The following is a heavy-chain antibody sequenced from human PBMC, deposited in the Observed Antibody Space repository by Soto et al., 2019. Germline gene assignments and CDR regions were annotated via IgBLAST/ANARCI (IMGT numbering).Heavy chain of an antibody. V-gene: IGHV4-31*03. CDR3: ARLRDYGDGDFDY. CDR2: IYYSGST. J-gene: IGHJ4*02. D-gene: IGHD4-17*01. Sequence: SETLSLTCTVSGGSISSGGYYWSWIRQHPGKGLEWIGYIYYSGSTYYNPSLKSRVTISVDTSKNQFSLKLSSVTAADTAVYYCARLRDYGDGDFDYWGQGTLVTVSS. CDR1: GGSISSGGYY.